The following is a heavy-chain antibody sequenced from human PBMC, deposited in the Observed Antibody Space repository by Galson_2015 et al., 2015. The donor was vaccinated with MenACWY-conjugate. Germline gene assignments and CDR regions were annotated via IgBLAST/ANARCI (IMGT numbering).Heavy chain of an antibody. J-gene: IGHJ6*02. V-gene: IGHV1-46*01. CDR2: INPRSGNT. Sequence: SVKVSCKASGDTFTKYHINWVRQAPGQGLEWMGIINPRSGNTNYAQRFQGRFTISRDNSKNTVYLQMNGLRAEDRAVYYCARSTGYSGSWFGYYYAMDVWGQGTTVTVSS. D-gene: IGHD5-12*01. CDR1: GDTFTKYH. CDR3: ARSTGYSGSWFGYYYAMDV.